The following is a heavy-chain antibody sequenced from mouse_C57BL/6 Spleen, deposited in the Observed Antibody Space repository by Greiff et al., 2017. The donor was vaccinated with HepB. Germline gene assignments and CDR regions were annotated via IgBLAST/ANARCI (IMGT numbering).Heavy chain of an antibody. J-gene: IGHJ1*03. Sequence: VQLQQSGAELARPGASVKLSCKASGYTFTSYGISWVKQRTGQGLDWIGEIYPRSGNTYYNEKFKGKATLTADKSSSTAYMELRSLTSEDSAVYFCARGGAYYGSSNWYFDVWGTVTTVTVAS. D-gene: IGHD1-1*01. V-gene: IGHV1-81*01. CDR1: GYTFTSYG. CDR2: IYPRSGNT. CDR3: ARGGAYYGSSNWYFDV.